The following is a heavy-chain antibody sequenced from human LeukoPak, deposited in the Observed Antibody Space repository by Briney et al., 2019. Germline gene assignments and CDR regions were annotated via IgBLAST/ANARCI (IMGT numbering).Heavy chain of an antibody. CDR3: AKDSSSYYDSSALFDP. Sequence: GGSLRLSCAASGFTFDDYAMHWVRHAPGKGLGWVSGISWNSGSIGYADSVKGRFTISRDNAKNSLYLRMNSLRAEDTALYYCAKDSSSYYDSSALFDPWGQGTLVTVSS. D-gene: IGHD3-22*01. J-gene: IGHJ5*02. CDR2: ISWNSGSI. V-gene: IGHV3-9*01. CDR1: GFTFDDYA.